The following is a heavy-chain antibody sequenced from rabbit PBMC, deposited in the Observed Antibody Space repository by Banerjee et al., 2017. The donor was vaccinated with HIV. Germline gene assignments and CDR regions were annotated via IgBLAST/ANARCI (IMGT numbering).Heavy chain of an antibody. CDR3: AREGASSAGYYL. CDR2: INTSSGNT. J-gene: IGHJ4*01. V-gene: IGHV1S45*01. D-gene: IGHD1-1*01. CDR1: GFSFSNKYV. Sequence: ESGGGLVQPEGSLTLTCTASGFSFSNKYVMCWVRQAPGKGLEWIGCINTSSGNTVYASWAKGRFTISKTSSTTVTLQMTSLTAADTATYFCAREGASSAGYYLWGPGTLVTVS.